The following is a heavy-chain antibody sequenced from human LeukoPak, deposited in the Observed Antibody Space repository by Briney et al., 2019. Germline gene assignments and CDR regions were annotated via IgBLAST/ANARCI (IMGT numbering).Heavy chain of an antibody. CDR3: TRGSIAYYYMDV. V-gene: IGHV4-59*01. J-gene: IGHJ6*03. Sequence: WETLSLTCTVSGGSISSYYWSWIRQPPGKGLEWIGNIYYSGSTNYNPSLKSRVTISVDTSKNQFSLKLSSVTAADTAVYYCTRGSIAYYYMDVWGKGTTVIISS. CDR2: IYYSGST. D-gene: IGHD6-13*01. CDR1: GGSISSYY.